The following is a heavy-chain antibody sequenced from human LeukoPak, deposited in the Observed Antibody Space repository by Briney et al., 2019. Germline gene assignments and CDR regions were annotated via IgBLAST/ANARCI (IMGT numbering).Heavy chain of an antibody. Sequence: GLSLRLSCAASGFTFSSYWIHWVRQTPGKGLVWVSRIKGDGSDTLYADSVKGRFTISTDNYKNTVYLQMNSLRPDDTGVYYCAREEWDYWGQGTLVTVSS. V-gene: IGHV3-74*01. D-gene: IGHD2-8*01. CDR3: AREEWDY. CDR2: IKGDGSDT. CDR1: GFTFSSYW. J-gene: IGHJ4*02.